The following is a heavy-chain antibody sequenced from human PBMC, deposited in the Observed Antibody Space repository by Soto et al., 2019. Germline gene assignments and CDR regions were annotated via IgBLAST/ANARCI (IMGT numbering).Heavy chain of an antibody. D-gene: IGHD3-10*01. V-gene: IGHV4-59*08. CDR1: GDSIIPYY. CDR2: IYFNGST. CDR3: ARGRVGELFQPYYFAF. J-gene: IGHJ4*02. Sequence: QVQLQESGPGLVKPSETLSLTCTVSGDSIIPYYWSWIRQPPGKGLEWIGYIYFNGSTNYNPSLTSRATISVDSSKNPLSLNLSSVTATHTAVYYCARGRVGELFQPYYFAFWGQGTLVPVSS.